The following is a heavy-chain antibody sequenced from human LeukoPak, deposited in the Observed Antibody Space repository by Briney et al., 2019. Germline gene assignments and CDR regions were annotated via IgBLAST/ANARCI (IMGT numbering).Heavy chain of an antibody. J-gene: IGHJ4*02. V-gene: IGHV1-69*06. CDR1: GGTFSSHA. CDR2: IIPIFGTA. Sequence: ASVKVSCKASGGTFSSHAISWVRQAPGQGLEWMGGIIPIFGTANYAQKFQGRVTITADKSTSTAYMELSSLRSEDTAVYYCARGRDGYTQYYFDYWGQGTLVTVSS. CDR3: ARGRDGYTQYYFDY. D-gene: IGHD5-24*01.